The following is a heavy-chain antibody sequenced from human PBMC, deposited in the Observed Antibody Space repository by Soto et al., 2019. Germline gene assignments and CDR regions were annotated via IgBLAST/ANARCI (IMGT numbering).Heavy chain of an antibody. CDR1: GFTFSSSE. CDR3: ATPPETGWGA. J-gene: IGHJ4*02. Sequence: EAQLVESGGGLVQPGGSLRLSCVASGFTFSSSEMNWVRQAPGKGLEWISYISSSGSTIYYPDSVRGRFTISRDNAKDSLYLQMDSLRVEDTAVYYCATPPETGWGAWGQGTLVTVSS. V-gene: IGHV3-48*03. D-gene: IGHD3-16*01. CDR2: ISSSGSTI.